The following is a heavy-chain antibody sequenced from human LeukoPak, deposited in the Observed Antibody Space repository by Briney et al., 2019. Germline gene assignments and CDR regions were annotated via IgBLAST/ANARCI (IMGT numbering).Heavy chain of an antibody. CDR1: GFTLSRYG. CDR3: AKSSDSSDIPYFDY. D-gene: IGHD3-22*01. Sequence: GGSLRLSCAASGFTLSRYGMHWVRQPPGEGVEWVVFIRYEGSNKYYADSVKGRFTISKDNSKNTLYLQMNSLRAEDTAVYYCAKSSDSSDIPYFDYGGQGTLVTVSS. J-gene: IGHJ4*02. V-gene: IGHV3-30*02. CDR2: IRYEGSNK.